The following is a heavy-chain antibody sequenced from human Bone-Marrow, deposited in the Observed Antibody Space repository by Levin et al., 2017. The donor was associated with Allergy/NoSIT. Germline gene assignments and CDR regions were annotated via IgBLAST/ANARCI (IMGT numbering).Heavy chain of an antibody. V-gene: IGHV4-39*01. CDR3: ARRGTTEKTGAFDV. CDR1: GGSIRSTTYY. Sequence: NSSETLSLTCNVSGGSIRSTTYYWDWIRQPPGKGLEWIGGFNYRGATYYNPSLNTRVTIFMDTSKNQFSLRLSSVTAADTSVYYCARRGTTEKTGAFDVWGQGTMVTVSS. J-gene: IGHJ3*01. CDR2: FNYRGAT. D-gene: IGHD1-1*01.